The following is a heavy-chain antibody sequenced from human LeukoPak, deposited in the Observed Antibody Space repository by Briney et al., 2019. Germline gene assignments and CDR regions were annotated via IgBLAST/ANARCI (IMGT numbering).Heavy chain of an antibody. CDR2: INSDGSST. D-gene: IGHD3-3*01. CDR1: GFTFSSYW. Sequence: PGGSLRLSCAASGFTFSSYWMHWVRQAPGKGLVWVSRINSDGSSTTYADSEKGRFTISRDNAKNTLYLQMNSLRAEDTAVYYCARVEPIRLLVDYWGQGTLVTVSS. J-gene: IGHJ4*02. V-gene: IGHV3-74*01. CDR3: ARVEPIRLLVDY.